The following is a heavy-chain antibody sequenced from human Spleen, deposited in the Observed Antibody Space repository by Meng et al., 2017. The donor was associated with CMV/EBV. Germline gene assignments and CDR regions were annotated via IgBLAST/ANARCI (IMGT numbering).Heavy chain of an antibody. CDR1: GGSISSNY. V-gene: IGHV4-59*01. D-gene: IGHD2-21*01. J-gene: IGHJ4*02. CDR3: ARDLAYCGGDCYSV. CDR2: IYYSGSA. Sequence: SETLSLTCTVSGGSISSNYWNWIRQSPGKGLEWIGNIYYSGSASYNPSLRSRVTISVDTSKNQFSLKLRSVTAADTALYYCARDLAYCGGDCYSVWGQGTLVTVSS.